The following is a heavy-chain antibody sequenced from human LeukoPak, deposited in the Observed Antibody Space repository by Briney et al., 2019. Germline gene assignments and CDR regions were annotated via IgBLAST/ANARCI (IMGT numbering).Heavy chain of an antibody. V-gene: IGHV3-33*01. CDR1: GFTFSSYG. Sequence: GGSLRLSCAASGFTFSSYGMHWVRQAPGKGLEWVAVIWYDGSNKYYADSVKGRFTISRDNSKNTLYLQMNSLRAEDTAVYYCARYSSSSSLDNWGQGTLVTVSS. CDR3: ARYSSSSSLDN. CDR2: IWYDGSNK. J-gene: IGHJ4*02. D-gene: IGHD6-6*01.